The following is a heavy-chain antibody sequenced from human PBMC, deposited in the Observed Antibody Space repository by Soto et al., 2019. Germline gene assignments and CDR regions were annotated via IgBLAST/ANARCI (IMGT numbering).Heavy chain of an antibody. D-gene: IGHD6-13*01. CDR3: AKDSTSWYSGDAFDI. V-gene: IGHV3-30*18. CDR1: GFTFSSYG. Sequence: QVQLVESGGGVVQPGRSLTLSCKASGFTFSSYGMHWVRQSPGKGLERVAVIAYDGSNIHYADSVKGRVTISRDNSKNTLSLQMNSLRPEDTAVYYCAKDSTSWYSGDAFDIWGQGTMVTVSS. CDR2: IAYDGSNI. J-gene: IGHJ3*02.